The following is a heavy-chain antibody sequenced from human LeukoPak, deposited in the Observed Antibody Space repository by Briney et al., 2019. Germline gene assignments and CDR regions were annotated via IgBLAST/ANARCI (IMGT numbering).Heavy chain of an antibody. D-gene: IGHD2-15*01. J-gene: IGHJ4*02. Sequence: PSETLSLTCAVYGGSFSGYYWSWIRQPPGKGLEWIGEINHSGSTNYNPSLKSRVTISVDTSKNQFSLKLSSVTAADTAVYYCARGVYCSGGSCHLDYWGQGTLATVSS. CDR2: INHSGST. CDR1: GGSFSGYY. CDR3: ARGVYCSGGSCHLDY. V-gene: IGHV4-34*01.